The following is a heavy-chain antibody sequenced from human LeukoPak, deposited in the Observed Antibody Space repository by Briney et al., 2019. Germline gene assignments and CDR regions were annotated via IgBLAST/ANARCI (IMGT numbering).Heavy chain of an antibody. V-gene: IGHV3-48*01. CDR3: ARDTLFDTGSSGIFDY. CDR1: GFTFSSYS. D-gene: IGHD1-26*01. Sequence: GGSLRLSCAASGFTFSSYSMNWVRQAPGKGLEWVSYISGSGLTIFYADSVKGRFTISRDNAKNSLYLQLNNLRAEDSAIYYCARDTLFDTGSSGIFDYWGQGTLVPVSS. J-gene: IGHJ4*02. CDR2: ISGSGLTI.